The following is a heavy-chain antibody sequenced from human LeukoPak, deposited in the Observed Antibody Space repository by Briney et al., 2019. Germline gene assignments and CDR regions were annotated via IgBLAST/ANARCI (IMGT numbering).Heavy chain of an antibody. CDR2: ISGSGGST. Sequence: GGSLRLSCAASGFTFSSYAMSWVRQAPGKGLEWVSAISGSGGSTYYADSVKGRFTISRDNSKNRLYLQMNSLRAEDTAVYYCAKDNGPDYYDSSGYYDPYYMDVWGKGTTVTVSS. V-gene: IGHV3-23*01. D-gene: IGHD3-22*01. CDR3: AKDNGPDYYDSSGYYDPYYMDV. CDR1: GFTFSSYA. J-gene: IGHJ6*03.